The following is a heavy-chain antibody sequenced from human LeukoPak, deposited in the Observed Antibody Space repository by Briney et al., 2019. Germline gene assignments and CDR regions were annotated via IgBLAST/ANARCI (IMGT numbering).Heavy chain of an antibody. CDR2: ISYDGSNK. D-gene: IGHD5-12*01. CDR3: ARERRYGGYDY. Sequence: GGSLRLSCAASGFTFSSYAMYWVRQAPGKGLEWVAVISYDGSNKYYADSVKGRFTISRDNSKNTLYLQMNSLRAEDTAVYYCARERRYGGYDYWGQGTLVTVSS. J-gene: IGHJ4*02. CDR1: GFTFSSYA. V-gene: IGHV3-30-3*01.